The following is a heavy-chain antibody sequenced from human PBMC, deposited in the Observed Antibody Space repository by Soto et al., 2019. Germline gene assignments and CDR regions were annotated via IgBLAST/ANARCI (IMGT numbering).Heavy chain of an antibody. J-gene: IGHJ4*02. V-gene: IGHV1-18*01. CDR1: GYTFSNYG. CDR3: ARDSPPVVY. Sequence: QVQLVQSGAEVKKPGASVNVSCKASGYTFSNYGISCVRQAPGQELEWMGWISAYNGNTKDAQKLQGRVNMTKNQSTSTAYMELSSLRSDDTAVYYCARDSPPVVYWGQGTLVTVSS. CDR2: ISAYNGNT.